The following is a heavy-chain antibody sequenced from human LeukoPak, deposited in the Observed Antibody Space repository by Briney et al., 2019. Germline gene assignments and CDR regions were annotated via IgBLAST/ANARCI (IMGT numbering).Heavy chain of an antibody. J-gene: IGHJ5*02. D-gene: IGHD6-13*01. V-gene: IGHV4-34*01. Sequence: SETLSLTCAVYGGSFSGYYWSWIRQPPGKGLEWIGEINHSGSTNYKPSLKSRVTISVDTSKNQFSLKLSSVTAADTAVYYCARGKRGQQLVRNNWFDPWGQGTLVTVSS. CDR3: ARGKRGQQLVRNNWFDP. CDR2: INHSGST. CDR1: GGSFSGYY.